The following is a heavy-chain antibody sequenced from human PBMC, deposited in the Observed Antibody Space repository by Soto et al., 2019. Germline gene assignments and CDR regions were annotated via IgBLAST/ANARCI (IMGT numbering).Heavy chain of an antibody. CDR2: IKEDGSEK. V-gene: IGHV3-7*01. D-gene: IGHD3-3*02. J-gene: IGHJ3*02. CDR1: GFTFSTYW. CDR3: ARDPFLDWYGAFDI. Sequence: PGGSLRLSCAASGFTFSTYWMSWVRQAPGKGLEWVANIKEDGSEKQYADSVKGRFTISRDNAKNSLYLQLNILRAEDTAVYYCARDPFLDWYGAFDIWGQGTMVTVSS.